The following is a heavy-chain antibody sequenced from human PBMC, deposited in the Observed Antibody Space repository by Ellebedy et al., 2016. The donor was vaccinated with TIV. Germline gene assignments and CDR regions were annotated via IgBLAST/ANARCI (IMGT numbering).Heavy chain of an antibody. CDR2: IYYSGST. D-gene: IGHD1-14*01. CDR3: ARQNQLLTPEPLY. CDR1: GGSIRSGSYY. J-gene: IGHJ4*02. V-gene: IGHV4-39*01. Sequence: MPSETLSLTCTVSGGSIRSGSYYWGGIRQPPGKGREWIGSIYYSGSTYYNPSLKSRVTISVDTSKNQFSLQLSSVTAADTAVYYCARQNQLLTPEPLYWGQGTLVTVSS.